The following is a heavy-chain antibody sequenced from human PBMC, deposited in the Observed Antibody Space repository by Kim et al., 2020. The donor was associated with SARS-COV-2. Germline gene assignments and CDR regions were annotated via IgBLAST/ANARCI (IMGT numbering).Heavy chain of an antibody. Sequence: SETLSLTCAVYGGSFSGYYWSWIRQPPGKGLEWIGEINHSGSTNYNPSLKSRVTISVDTSKNQFSLKLSSVTAADTAVYYCAREGSSPFDYWGQGTLVTV. CDR2: INHSGST. D-gene: IGHD6-6*01. J-gene: IGHJ4*02. CDR3: AREGSSPFDY. CDR1: GGSFSGYY. V-gene: IGHV4-34*01.